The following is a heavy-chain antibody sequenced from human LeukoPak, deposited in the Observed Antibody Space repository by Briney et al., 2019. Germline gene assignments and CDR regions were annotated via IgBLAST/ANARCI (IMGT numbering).Heavy chain of an antibody. CDR3: ARDRGGYGDYSSYFDY. CDR1: GFTFSSYS. D-gene: IGHD4-17*01. CDR2: ISSSSSTI. V-gene: IGHV3-48*01. J-gene: IGHJ4*02. Sequence: GGSLRLSCAASGFTFSSYSMNWVRQAPGKGLEWVSYISSSSSTIYYADSVKGRFTISRDNAKDSLYLQMNSLRAEDTAVYYCARDRGGYGDYSSYFDYWGQGTLVTVSS.